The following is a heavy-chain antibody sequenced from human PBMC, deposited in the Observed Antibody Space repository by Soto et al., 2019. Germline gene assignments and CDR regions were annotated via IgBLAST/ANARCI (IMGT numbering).Heavy chain of an antibody. Sequence: QVQLVQSGAEVKKPGSSVRVSCKAPEGTFTNYSISWVRQAPGQGLEWMGKIIPILGIQKHAQKFQGRITIIADKSTSTAYMDLTSLRSDDTAVYFCARDDYTGSYHQYWGQGTLVTVSS. CDR2: IIPILGIQ. V-gene: IGHV1-69*08. D-gene: IGHD3-10*01. CDR1: EGTFTNYS. CDR3: ARDDYTGSYHQY. J-gene: IGHJ4*02.